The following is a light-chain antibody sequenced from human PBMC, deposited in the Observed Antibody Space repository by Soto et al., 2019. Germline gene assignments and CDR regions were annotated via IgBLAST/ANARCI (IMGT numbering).Light chain of an antibody. V-gene: IGKV3-15*01. CDR2: GAS. J-gene: IGKJ2*01. Sequence: VMTQSPATLSVSPGERATLSCRASQSVSSNLAWYQQKPGQAPRLLIYGASTRATGVPARFSGSRSGTELTLNISSLRSEDFAVYYCLQYNNWRPYTFGQGTKL. CDR1: QSVSSN. CDR3: LQYNNWRPYT.